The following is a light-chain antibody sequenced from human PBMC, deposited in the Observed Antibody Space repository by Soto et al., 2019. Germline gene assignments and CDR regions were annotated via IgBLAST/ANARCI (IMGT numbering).Light chain of an antibody. CDR3: AAWDDSLNAVHWV. J-gene: IGLJ3*02. V-gene: IGLV1-44*01. Sequence: QSVLTQPPSASGTPGQRVTISCSGSSSNIGSNTVNWYQQLPGTAPKLLIYTNNQRPSGVPDRFSGSKSGTSASLAISGLRSEDEADYYCAAWDDSLNAVHWVFGGGTKLTVL. CDR2: TNN. CDR1: SSNIGSNT.